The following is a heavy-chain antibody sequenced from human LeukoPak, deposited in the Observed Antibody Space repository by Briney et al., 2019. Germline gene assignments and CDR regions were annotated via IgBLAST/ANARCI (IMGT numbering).Heavy chain of an antibody. CDR1: GGSISTYY. V-gene: IGHV4-59*08. D-gene: IGHD3-10*01. CDR2: VSDTGST. J-gene: IGHJ4*02. CDR3: GRLDYYESGKTDS. Sequence: SETLSLTCTVSGGSISTYYWRWVRQPPGKGLEWIGCVSDTGSTNYSPSLKSRVTISVDTSKNQFSLELNSVTAPDTAVYYCGRLDYYESGKTDSWGQGILVTVSS.